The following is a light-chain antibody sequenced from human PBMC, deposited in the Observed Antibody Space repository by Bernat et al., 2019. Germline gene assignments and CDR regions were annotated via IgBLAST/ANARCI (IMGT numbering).Light chain of an antibody. V-gene: IGKV1-9*01. CDR1: QVIGIY. J-gene: IGKJ5*01. CDR2: GAS. CDR3: QHLDNYPFT. Sequence: DIQLTQSPPFLSASVGDRVTITCRASQVIGIYLAWYQQKPGKAPNLLIYGASTLETGVPSRFSGSGSGTEFTLTISSLQTEDVATYYCQHLDNYPFTFGQGTRLEI.